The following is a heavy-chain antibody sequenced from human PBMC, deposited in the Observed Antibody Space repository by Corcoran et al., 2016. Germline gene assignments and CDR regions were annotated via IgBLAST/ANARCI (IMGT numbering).Heavy chain of an antibody. D-gene: IGHD1-26*01. CDR1: GGSISSYY. CDR3: ARGEDGRPVDY. Sequence: QVQLQESGPGLVKPSETLSLTCTVSGGSISSYYWSWIRQPPGKGLEWIGYIYYSGTTNYNPSLKSRVTMSVDPSKNQFSLNLSSVTAADTAVYYWARGEDGRPVDYWGQGTLVTVSS. V-gene: IGHV4-59*01. J-gene: IGHJ4*02. CDR2: IYYSGTT.